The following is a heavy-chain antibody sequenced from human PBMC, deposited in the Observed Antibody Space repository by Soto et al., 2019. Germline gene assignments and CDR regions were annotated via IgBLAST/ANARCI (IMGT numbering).Heavy chain of an antibody. V-gene: IGHV4-59*08. CDR1: GGSISSSY. J-gene: IGHJ4*02. CDR3: ASLHITGPRDY. D-gene: IGHD1-7*01. CDR2: IYYSGST. Sequence: SETLSLTCTVSGGSISSSYWSWIRQPPGKGLEWIGYIYYSGSTNYNPSLKSRVTISVDTSKNQFSLKLSSVTAADTAVYYCASLHITGPRDYWGQGTMVTVSS.